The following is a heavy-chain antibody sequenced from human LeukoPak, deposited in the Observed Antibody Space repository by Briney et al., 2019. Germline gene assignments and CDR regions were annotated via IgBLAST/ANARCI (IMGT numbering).Heavy chain of an antibody. J-gene: IGHJ3*02. CDR2: IHYGGST. Sequence: PSETLSLTCSVSGVSITTSYWSWIRQPPGKGLEWIGFIHYGGSTNYNPSLKSRATISADTSNNQFSLKVTSVTAADTAVYYCARGYYDSSGYSNTFDIWGQGTMVTVSS. CDR1: GVSITTSY. D-gene: IGHD3-22*01. V-gene: IGHV4-59*01. CDR3: ARGYYDSSGYSNTFDI.